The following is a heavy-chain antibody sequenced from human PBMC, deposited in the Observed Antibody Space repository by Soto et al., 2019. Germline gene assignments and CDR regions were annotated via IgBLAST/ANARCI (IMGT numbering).Heavy chain of an antibody. D-gene: IGHD3-16*01. CDR2: IRSKVSGGTA. J-gene: IGHJ3*02. V-gene: IGHV3-49*03. Sequence: EVQLVESGGDLVQPGRSLRLSCTTSGVTFGDYAVSWLRQAPGKGLEWVSFIRSKVSGGTAEYAASVKGRFTISRDDSKSIAFLQMNSLKIEDTAVYYCTRDLLGLRAFDIWGQGTMITVSS. CDR1: GVTFGDYA. CDR3: TRDLLGLRAFDI.